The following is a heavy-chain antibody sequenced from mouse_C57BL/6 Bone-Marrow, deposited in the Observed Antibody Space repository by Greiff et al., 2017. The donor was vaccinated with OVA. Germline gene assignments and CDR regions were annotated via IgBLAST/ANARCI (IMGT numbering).Heavy chain of an antibody. CDR1: GYAFSSSW. Sequence: VKLMESGPELVKPGASVKISCKASGYAFSSSWMNWVKQRPGKGLEWIGRIYPGDGDTNYNGKFKGKATLTADKSSSTAYMQLSSLTSEDSAVYFCARPYYGSSLFAYWGQGTLVTVSA. CDR3: ARPYYGSSLFAY. CDR2: IYPGDGDT. V-gene: IGHV1-82*01. D-gene: IGHD1-1*01. J-gene: IGHJ3*01.